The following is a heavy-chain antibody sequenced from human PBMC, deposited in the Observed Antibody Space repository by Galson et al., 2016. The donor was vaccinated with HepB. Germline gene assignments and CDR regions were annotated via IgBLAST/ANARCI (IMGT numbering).Heavy chain of an antibody. CDR2: ISYNENNK. CDR1: GFTFSSYA. CDR3: ARAQRGEWLRFSDFDF. D-gene: IGHD5-12*01. V-gene: IGHV3-30*14. Sequence: SLRLSCAGSGFTFSSYAPDWVRQTPGKGLEWVAVISYNENNKYYAESVKGRFTISRDNSKNTLYLQMNSLRAEDTAVYYCARAQRGEWLRFSDFDFWGQGTLVTVSS. J-gene: IGHJ4*02.